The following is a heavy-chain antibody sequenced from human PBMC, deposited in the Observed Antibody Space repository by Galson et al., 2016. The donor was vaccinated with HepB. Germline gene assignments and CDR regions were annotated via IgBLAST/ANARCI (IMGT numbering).Heavy chain of an antibody. CDR1: GFTLSSYA. D-gene: IGHD3-22*01. Sequence: SLRLSCAASGFTLSSYALNWVRQAPGKGLEWVSYIGSRSSPIHYADSVKGRFIISRDNAKNSLYLQMNSLRDEDTAVYYCARVDEGYYYLIDYWGQGTLVTVSS. J-gene: IGHJ4*02. CDR3: ARVDEGYYYLIDY. CDR2: IGSRSSPI. V-gene: IGHV3-48*02.